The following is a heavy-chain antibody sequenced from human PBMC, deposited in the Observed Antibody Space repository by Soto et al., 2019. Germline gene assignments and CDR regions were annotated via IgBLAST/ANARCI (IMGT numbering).Heavy chain of an antibody. D-gene: IGHD6-13*01. J-gene: IGHJ6*02. CDR2: INSDGSRT. CDR3: ARGLAGTNGMDV. V-gene: IGHV3-74*01. CDR1: GFTFSSYW. Sequence: EVQLVESGGGLVQPGGSLRLSCAASGFTFSSYWMHWVRQAPGKGLVWVSRINSDGSRTNYADSVKGRFTISRDNAKNTLYLQMNSLRAEDTAVYYCARGLAGTNGMDVWGQGTTVTVSS.